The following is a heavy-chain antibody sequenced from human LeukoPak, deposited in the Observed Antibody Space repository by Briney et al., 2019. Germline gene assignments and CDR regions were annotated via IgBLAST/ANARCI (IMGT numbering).Heavy chain of an antibody. CDR3: AREGASGGYDWGWFDP. J-gene: IGHJ5*02. CDR1: GYSLSSGYY. V-gene: IGHV4-38-2*02. D-gene: IGHD5-12*01. CDR2: IYHIGTT. Sequence: SETLSLTRAVSGYSLSSGYYWVWTRQPPGKGLEWIGTIYHIGTTYYNPSLKSRVTMSVDTSKNQFSLKLSSVTAADSAVYFCAREGASGGYDWGWFDPWGQGTLVTVSS.